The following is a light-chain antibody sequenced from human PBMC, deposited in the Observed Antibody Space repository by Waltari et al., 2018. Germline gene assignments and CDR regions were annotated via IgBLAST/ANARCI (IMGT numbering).Light chain of an antibody. J-gene: IGLJ3*02. CDR1: SYNIDISA. V-gene: IGLV1-44*01. CDR2: RSD. CDR3: AVWDDNLNGQV. Sequence: QSVLTQSPSVSGTPGQSVTISCSGSSYNIDISAVTWDQQVPGAAPKLLIHRSDQRPSGVPDRFSGSKSGTSASLAISGLQSEDEADYYCAVWDDNLNGQVFGGGTKLSVL.